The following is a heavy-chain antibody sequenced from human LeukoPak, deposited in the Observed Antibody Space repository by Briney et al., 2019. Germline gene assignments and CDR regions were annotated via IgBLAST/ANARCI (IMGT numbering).Heavy chain of an antibody. CDR2: IYYSGST. J-gene: IGHJ6*02. V-gene: IGHV4-31*03. Sequence: SGTLFLPCTVSGGSLSSGGYSWSWVRQPPRKGLEWIGYIYYSGSTYYNPSLKSRVTISVDTSKNQFSLKLSSVTAADTAVYYCARAPWEGMDVWGQGTTVTVSS. CDR1: GGSLSSGGYS. CDR3: ARAPWEGMDV. D-gene: IGHD1-26*01.